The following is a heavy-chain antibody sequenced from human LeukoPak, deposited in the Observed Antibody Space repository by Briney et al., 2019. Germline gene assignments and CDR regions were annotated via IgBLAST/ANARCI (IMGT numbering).Heavy chain of an antibody. V-gene: IGHV1-2*02. D-gene: IGHD2-2*03. Sequence: ASVKVSFKASGYTFTGYHMHWVRQAPGQGLEWMGWINPNSGGTNYAQKFQGRVTMTRDTSISTAYMELSRLRSDDTAVYYCARSHTYFGYCSSTSCRYNWFDPWGQGTLVTVSS. CDR1: GYTFTGYH. CDR3: ARSHTYFGYCSSTSCRYNWFDP. J-gene: IGHJ5*02. CDR2: INPNSGGT.